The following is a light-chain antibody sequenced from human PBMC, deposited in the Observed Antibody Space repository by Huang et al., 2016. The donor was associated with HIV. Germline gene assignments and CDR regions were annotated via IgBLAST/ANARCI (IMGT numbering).Light chain of an antibody. Sequence: DIQMTQSPYSLSASVGDRVTITCQASKDISNYLNWYQQKPEKAPKILIYYASNLETGVPSRFSGSGSGTDFTFTISSLQPEDIATYYCQQYDNLPLTFGGGTKVEIK. J-gene: IGKJ4*01. CDR1: KDISNY. CDR2: YAS. CDR3: QQYDNLPLT. V-gene: IGKV1-33*01.